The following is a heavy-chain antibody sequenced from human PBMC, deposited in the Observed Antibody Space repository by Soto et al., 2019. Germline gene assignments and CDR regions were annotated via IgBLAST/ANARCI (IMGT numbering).Heavy chain of an antibody. J-gene: IGHJ4*02. D-gene: IGHD1-26*01. V-gene: IGHV3-48*02. CDR2: ISSSSSII. CDR3: ARDHQYSGTTFDY. CDR1: GFTFSDYS. Sequence: PGGSLRLSCAASGFTFSDYSMNWVRQAPGKGLEWISYISSSSSIIYYADSVKGRFTISRDNAKNSLYLQMNSLRDEDTAVYYCARDHQYSGTTFDYWGQGTLVTVSS.